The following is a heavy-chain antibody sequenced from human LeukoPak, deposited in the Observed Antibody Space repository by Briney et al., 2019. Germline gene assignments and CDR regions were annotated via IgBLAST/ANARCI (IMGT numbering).Heavy chain of an antibody. CDR3: ARVIPMVRGVIFNWFNP. CDR2: MNPNSGGT. CDR1: GYTFTSYD. V-gene: IGHV1-2*02. D-gene: IGHD3-10*01. Sequence: ASVKVSCKASGYTFTSYDINWVRQATGQGLEWMGWMNPNSGGTNYAQKFQGRVTMTRDTSISTAYMELSRLRSDDTAVYYCARVIPMVRGVIFNWFNPWGQGTLVTVSS. J-gene: IGHJ5*02.